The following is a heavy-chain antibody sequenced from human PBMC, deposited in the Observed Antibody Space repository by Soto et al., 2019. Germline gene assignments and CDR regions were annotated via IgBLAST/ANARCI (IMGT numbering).Heavy chain of an antibody. Sequence: SETLSLTCTVSGGSISSSSYYWGWIRQPPGKGLEWIGSIYYSGSTYYNPSLKSRVTISVDTSKNQFSLKLSSVTAADTAVYYCARHPHTVTTPFDYWGQGTLVTVSS. CDR2: IYYSGST. J-gene: IGHJ4*02. CDR3: ARHPHTVTTPFDY. V-gene: IGHV4-39*01. CDR1: GGSISSSSYY. D-gene: IGHD4-17*01.